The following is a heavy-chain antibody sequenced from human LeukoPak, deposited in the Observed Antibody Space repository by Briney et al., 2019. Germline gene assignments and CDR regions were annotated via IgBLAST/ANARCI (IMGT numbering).Heavy chain of an antibody. V-gene: IGHV4-59*01. CDR1: GGSISSYY. CDR3: TRSYYDFWSGNYYYYMDV. D-gene: IGHD3-3*01. Sequence: PSETLSLTCTVSGGSISSYYWSWIRQPPGKGLEWIGYIYYSGSTNYNPSLKSRVTISVDTSKSQFSLKLSSVTAADTAVYYCTRSYYDFWSGNYYYYMDVWGKGTTVTVSS. CDR2: IYYSGST. J-gene: IGHJ6*03.